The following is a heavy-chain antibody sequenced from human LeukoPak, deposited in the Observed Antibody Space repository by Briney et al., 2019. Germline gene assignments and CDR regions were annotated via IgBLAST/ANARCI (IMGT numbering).Heavy chain of an antibody. D-gene: IGHD6-13*01. V-gene: IGHV4-59*01. CDR1: GGSISSYY. J-gene: IGHJ5*02. CDR2: IYYSGST. Sequence: PSETLSLTCTVSGGSISSYYWSWIRQPPGKGLEWIGYIYYSGSTNSNPSLKSRVTISVDTSKNQFSLKLSSVTAADTAVYYCARATLIAAAGNWFDPWGQGTLVTVSS. CDR3: ARATLIAAAGNWFDP.